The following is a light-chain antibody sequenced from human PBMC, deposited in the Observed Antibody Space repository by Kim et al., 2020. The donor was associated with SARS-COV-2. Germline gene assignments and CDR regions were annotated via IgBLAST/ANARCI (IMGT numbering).Light chain of an antibody. CDR2: GAS. V-gene: IGKV3-20*01. J-gene: IGKJ3*01. CDR1: QSVSSSY. CDR3: QQYGSSLFT. Sequence: SPGERATLSCRASQSVSSSYLAWYQQKPGQAPRLLIYGASSRATGIPDRFSGSGSGTDFTLTISRPEPEDFAVYYCQQYGSSLFTFGPGTKVDIK.